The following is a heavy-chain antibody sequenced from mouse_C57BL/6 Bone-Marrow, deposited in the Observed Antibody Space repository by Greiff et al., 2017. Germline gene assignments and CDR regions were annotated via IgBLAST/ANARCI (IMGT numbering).Heavy chain of an antibody. V-gene: IGHV1-74*01. CDR3: AIMGLGRREYSYYDD. Sequence: QVQLQQPGAELVKPGASVKVSCKASGYTFTSYWMLWVKQRPGQGLEWIGRIHPSDSDTNYNQKFKGKATLTVDKSSSTAYMQLSSLASEDYAVYYCAIMGLGRREYSYYDDWGQGTTLTVSS. CDR1: GYTFTSYW. CDR2: IHPSDSDT. D-gene: IGHD4-1*01. J-gene: IGHJ2*01.